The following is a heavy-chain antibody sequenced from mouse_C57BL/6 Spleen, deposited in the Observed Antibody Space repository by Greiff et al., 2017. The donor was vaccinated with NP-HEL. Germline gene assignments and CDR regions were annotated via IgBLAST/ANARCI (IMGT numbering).Heavy chain of an antibody. CDR1: GYTFTSYW. Sequence: QVQLKQPGAELVRPGSSVKLSCKASGYTFTSYWMHWVKQRPIQGLEWIGNIDPSDSETHYNQKFKDKATLTVDKSSSTAYMQLSSLTSEDSAVYYCARNWDLYYFDYWGQGTTLTVSS. V-gene: IGHV1-52*01. J-gene: IGHJ2*01. CDR3: ARNWDLYYFDY. D-gene: IGHD4-1*01. CDR2: IDPSDSET.